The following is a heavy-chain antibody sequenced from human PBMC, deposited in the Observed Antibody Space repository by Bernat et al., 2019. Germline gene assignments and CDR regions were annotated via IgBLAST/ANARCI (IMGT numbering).Heavy chain of an antibody. CDR3: ASDSLRWTHSGMDV. Sequence: QVQLVESGGGVVQPGRSLRLSCAASGFTFSSYAMHWVRQAPGKGLEWVAVISYDGSNKYYADSVKGRFTISRDNSKNTLYLQMNSLRAEDTAVYYCASDSLRWTHSGMDVWGKGTTVTVSS. CDR1: GFTFSSYA. CDR2: ISYDGSNK. V-gene: IGHV3-30-3*01. J-gene: IGHJ6*04. D-gene: IGHD1-1*01.